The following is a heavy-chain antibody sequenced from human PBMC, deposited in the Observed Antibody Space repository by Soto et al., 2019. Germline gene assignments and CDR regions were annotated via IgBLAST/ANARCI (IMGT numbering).Heavy chain of an antibody. Sequence: GASVKVSCKASGGTFSSYSISWVRQPPGQGLEWMGGIIPIFGTANYAQKFQGRVTITADESTSTAYMELSSLRSEDTAVYYCAIRDSSGYWVYGIYWGQGTLVTVSS. J-gene: IGHJ4*02. CDR1: GGTFSSYS. V-gene: IGHV1-69*13. CDR3: AIRDSSGYWVYGIY. CDR2: IIPIFGTA. D-gene: IGHD3-22*01.